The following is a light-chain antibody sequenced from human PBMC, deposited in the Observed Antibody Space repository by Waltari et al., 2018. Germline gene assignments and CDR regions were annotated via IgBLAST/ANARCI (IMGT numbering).Light chain of an antibody. V-gene: IGLV1-47*01. J-gene: IGLJ1*01. CDR1: NSNIGRNS. CDR3: AAWDDSLSVSYV. CDR2: RDD. Sequence: QSVLTQPPSVSGTPGQTVTISRFLPNSNIGRNSVSCYQQLPGTAPKLLIYRDDQRPSGVPDRFSGSKSGTSASLAIRGLRSEDEADYYCAAWDDSLSVSYVFGSGTKVTV.